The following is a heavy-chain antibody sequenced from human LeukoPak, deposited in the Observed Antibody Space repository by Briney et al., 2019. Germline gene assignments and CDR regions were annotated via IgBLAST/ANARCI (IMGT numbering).Heavy chain of an antibody. CDR1: GGSVSRYY. J-gene: IGHJ4*02. CDR2: IYYSGST. CDR3: ARYGSGYYNFDY. Sequence: SETLSLTCTVSGGSVSRYYWSWIRQPPGKGLEWIGYIYYSGSTNYNPSLKSRVTMSVDTSKNQLSLKLRSVTAADTAVYYCARYGSGYYNFDYGGQGTLVTVSS. V-gene: IGHV4-59*02. D-gene: IGHD3-3*01.